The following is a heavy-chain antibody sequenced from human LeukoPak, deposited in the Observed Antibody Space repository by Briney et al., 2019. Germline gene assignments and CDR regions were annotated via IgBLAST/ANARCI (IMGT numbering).Heavy chain of an antibody. CDR1: GGSFSGYY. CDR2: ISHSGST. J-gene: IGHJ5*02. D-gene: IGHD3-3*01. CDR3: ARGRDPYYDFWSGFHNWFDP. V-gene: IGHV4-34*01. Sequence: PSETLSLTCAVYGGSFSGYYWSWIRQPPGKGLEWIGEISHSGSTNYNPSLKSRVTISVDTSKNQFSLKLSSVTAADTAVYYCARGRDPYYDFWSGFHNWFDPWGQGTLVTVSS.